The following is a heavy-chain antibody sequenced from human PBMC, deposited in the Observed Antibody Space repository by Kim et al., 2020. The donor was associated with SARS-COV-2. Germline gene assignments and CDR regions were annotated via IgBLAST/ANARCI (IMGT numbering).Heavy chain of an antibody. Sequence: GESLKISCWGSGYSFTSYWIGWVRQMPGKGLEWMGIIYPGDSDTRYSPSFQGQVTISVDKSINTAHLQWSSLKASDTAMYYCARHLGGGRWLQPRAFDIWGQGTMVTVSS. D-gene: IGHD5-18*01. CDR3: ARHLGGGRWLQPRAFDI. V-gene: IGHV5-51*01. CDR2: IYPGDSDT. CDR1: GYSFTSYW. J-gene: IGHJ3*02.